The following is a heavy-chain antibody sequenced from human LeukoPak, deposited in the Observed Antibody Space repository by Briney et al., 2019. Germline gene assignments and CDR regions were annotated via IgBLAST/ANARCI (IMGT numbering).Heavy chain of an antibody. D-gene: IGHD3-22*01. J-gene: IGHJ4*02. CDR3: AKGFDSSGYYPVFDY. V-gene: IGHV3-30-3*01. CDR2: ISYDGSNK. CDR1: GFTFSSYA. Sequence: GGSLRLSCAASGFTFSSYAMHWVRQAPGKGLEWVAVISYDGSNKYYADSVKGRFTISRDNSKNTLYLQMNSLRAEDTAVYYCAKGFDSSGYYPVFDYWGQGTLVTVSS.